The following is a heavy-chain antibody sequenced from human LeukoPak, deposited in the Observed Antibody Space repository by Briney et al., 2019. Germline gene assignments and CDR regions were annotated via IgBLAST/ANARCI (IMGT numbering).Heavy chain of an antibody. D-gene: IGHD5-18*01. CDR2: IYYSGST. Sequence: SETLSLTCTVSGGSISSYYWSWIRQPPGKGLEWLGYIYYSGSTNYNPSLKSRVTISVDTSKNQFSLKLSSVTAADTAVYYCARAGYSYGYDDYYYYGMDVWGQGTTVTVSS. J-gene: IGHJ6*02. CDR3: ARAGYSYGYDDYYYYGMDV. V-gene: IGHV4-59*01. CDR1: GGSISSYY.